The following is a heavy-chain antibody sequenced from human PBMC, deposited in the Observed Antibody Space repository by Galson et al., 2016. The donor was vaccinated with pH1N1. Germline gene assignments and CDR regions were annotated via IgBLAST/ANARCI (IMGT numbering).Heavy chain of an antibody. J-gene: IGHJ4*02. Sequence: CAISGDSVSSSSDTWNWLRQSPRRGLEWLGRIYHRSKWYYEYAPSLQGRLRISPDTSSNQMSLHLNSVTLDDAAVDYCAREVWLGRGYYIDHWGQGSLVTVS. V-gene: IGHV6-1*01. CDR1: GDSVSSSSDT. CDR3: AREVWLGRGYYIDH. D-gene: IGHD3-3*01. CDR2: IYHRSKWYY.